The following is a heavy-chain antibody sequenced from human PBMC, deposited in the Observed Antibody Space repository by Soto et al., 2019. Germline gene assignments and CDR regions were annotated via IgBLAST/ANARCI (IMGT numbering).Heavy chain of an antibody. V-gene: IGHV4-34*01. CDR3: ARVERGTATTVVDAFDI. CDR2: MSHSGGT. CDR1: GGFVSSGNYY. J-gene: IGHJ3*02. D-gene: IGHD1-1*01. Sequence: QEQLQQWGAGLLKPSETLSLTCAVSGGFVSSGNYYWSWIRQPPGKGLEWIGEMSHSGGTHFNPSLQSRVTISVDTSKNQFSLKMSSVTAADTALYYCARVERGTATTVVDAFDIWGPGTMVTVSS.